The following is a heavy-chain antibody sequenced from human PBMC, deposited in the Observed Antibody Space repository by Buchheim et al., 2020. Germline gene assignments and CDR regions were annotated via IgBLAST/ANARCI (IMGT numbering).Heavy chain of an antibody. J-gene: IGHJ6*02. V-gene: IGHV3-33*01. CDR3: ARGTTVTTPYYYGMDV. CDR2: IWYDGSNK. Sequence: QVQLVESGGGVVQPGRSLRLSCAASGFTFSSYGMHWVRQAPGKGLEWVAVIWYDGSNKYYADSVKGRFTISRDNPKNTLYLQMNSLRAEDTAVYYCARGTTVTTPYYYGMDVWGQGTT. CDR1: GFTFSSYG. D-gene: IGHD4-11*01.